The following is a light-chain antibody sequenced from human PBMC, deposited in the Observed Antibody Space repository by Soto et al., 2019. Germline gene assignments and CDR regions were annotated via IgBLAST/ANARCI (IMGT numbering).Light chain of an antibody. Sequence: QSALTQPPSASGTPGQRVTISCSGSSSNIGSNTVNWYQQLPGTAPKLLIYSNNQRPSGVPDRFSGSKSGTSASLALSGLQSEDEADYYCAAWDDSLNGLYVFGTGTKVTVL. V-gene: IGLV1-44*01. CDR3: AAWDDSLNGLYV. J-gene: IGLJ1*01. CDR1: SSNIGSNT. CDR2: SNN.